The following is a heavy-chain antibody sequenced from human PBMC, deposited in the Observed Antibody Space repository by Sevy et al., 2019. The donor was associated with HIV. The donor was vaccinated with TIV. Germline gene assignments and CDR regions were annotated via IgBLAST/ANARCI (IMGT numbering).Heavy chain of an antibody. V-gene: IGHV5-51*01. Sequence: GESLKISCKGSGYSFTSYWIGWVRQMPGKGLEWMGIIYPGDSDTRDSPSFQGQVTISADKSISTAYLQWSSLKASDTAMYYCARQRIYYDSSGYYYSQDIVNSDAFDIWGQRTMVTVSS. CDR3: ARQRIYYDSSGYYYSQDIVNSDAFDI. CDR2: IYPGDSDT. J-gene: IGHJ3*02. CDR1: GYSFTSYW. D-gene: IGHD3-22*01.